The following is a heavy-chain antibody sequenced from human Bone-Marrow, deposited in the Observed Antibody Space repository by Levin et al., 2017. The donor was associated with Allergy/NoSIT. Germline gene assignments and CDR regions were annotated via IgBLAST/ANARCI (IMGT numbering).Heavy chain of an antibody. V-gene: IGHV3-48*01. Sequence: PGGSLRLSCAASGFTFNNYVINWVRQAPGKGLEWVSYISSSGSTKHYADSVKGRFTISRDNAKNSVYLQMNSLRAEDTAVYYCARIEGSEGSSFDYWGQGTLVTVSS. CDR1: GFTFNNYV. CDR3: ARIEGSEGSSFDY. J-gene: IGHJ4*02. CDR2: ISSSGSTK. D-gene: IGHD6-13*01.